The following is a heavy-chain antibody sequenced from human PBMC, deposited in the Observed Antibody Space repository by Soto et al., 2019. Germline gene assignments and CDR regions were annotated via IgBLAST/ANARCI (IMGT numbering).Heavy chain of an antibody. CDR3: ARDPDKGGSGRYRYGMVA. CDR1: GYTFTSYG. J-gene: IGHJ6*02. D-gene: IGHD3-10*01. V-gene: IGHV1-18*01. CDR2: ISAYNGHT. Sequence: QVQLVQSGAEVKKPGASVKVSCKASGYTFTSYGISWVRQAPGQGLEWMGWISAYNGHTNYAQKLQGRVTMTTDTSTSTAYMELRSLTSDDTAVYYCARDPDKGGSGRYRYGMVAWGQGTTVTVSS.